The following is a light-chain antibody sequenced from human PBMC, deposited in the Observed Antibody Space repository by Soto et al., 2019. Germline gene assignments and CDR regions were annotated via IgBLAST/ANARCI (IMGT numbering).Light chain of an antibody. J-gene: IGLJ1*01. CDR1: SSNIGTNF. V-gene: IGLV1-47*02. CDR2: SNN. CDR3: AAWDDNLSTYV. Sequence: QSVLTQPPSVSGAPGQRVTISCTGSSSNIGTNFVYWYQQLPGTAPKVLIHSNNQRPSGVPDRFSGSKSGTSASLAISGLRSEDEADYYCAAWDDNLSTYVFGSGTKVTVL.